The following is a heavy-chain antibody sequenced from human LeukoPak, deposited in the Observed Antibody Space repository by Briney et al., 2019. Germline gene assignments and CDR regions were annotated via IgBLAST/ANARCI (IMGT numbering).Heavy chain of an antibody. J-gene: IGHJ5*02. CDR1: GGTFSSYA. CDR2: IIPILGIA. V-gene: IGHV1-69*04. D-gene: IGHD3-10*01. CDR3: ARDLEYFGSVFNYYGSGSYYNSNWFDP. Sequence: SVKVSCKASGGTFSSYAISWVRQAPGQGLEWMGRIIPILGIANYAQKFQGRVTITADKSTSTAYMELSSLRSEDTAVYYCARDLEYFGSVFNYYGSGSYYNSNWFDPWGQGTLVTVSS.